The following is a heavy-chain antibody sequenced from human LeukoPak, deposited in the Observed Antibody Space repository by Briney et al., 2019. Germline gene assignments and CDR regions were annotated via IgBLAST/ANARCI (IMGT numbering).Heavy chain of an antibody. V-gene: IGHV1-69*13. CDR3: ARGPPNWGMVGY. CDR1: GGTFSSYA. J-gene: IGHJ4*02. CDR2: IIPIFGTA. Sequence: SVKVSCKASGGTFSSYAISWVRQAPGQGLEWMGGIIPIFGTANYAQKFQGRVTITADESTSTAYMELSSLTFEDTAVYYCARGPPNWGMVGYWGQGTLVTVSS. D-gene: IGHD7-27*01.